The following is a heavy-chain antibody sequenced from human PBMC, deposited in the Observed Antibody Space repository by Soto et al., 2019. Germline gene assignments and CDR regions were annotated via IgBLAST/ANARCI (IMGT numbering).Heavy chain of an antibody. CDR2: ISSNGSEI. CDR3: AAEATILNWFDP. D-gene: IGHD5-12*01. CDR1: GFTFSGYW. Sequence: GGSLRLSCAASGFTFSGYWMTWVRQAPGKGLEGVANISSNGSEIYYVDSVKGRFTISRDNAKNSLYLQMNSLRAEDTAVYYCAAEATILNWFDPWGQGTLVTVSS. J-gene: IGHJ5*01. V-gene: IGHV3-7*04.